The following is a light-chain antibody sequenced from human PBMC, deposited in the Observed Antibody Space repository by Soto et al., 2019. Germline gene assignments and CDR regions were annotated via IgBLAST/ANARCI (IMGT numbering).Light chain of an antibody. CDR1: QSVNTN. CDR2: GAS. Sequence: EIVLTQSPGTLSLSPGERATLSCRASQSVNTNLAWYQQKPGQAPRLLIYGASTRATGIPARFSGSGSGTEFTLTISSLQSEDFAVYYCQQYNNWPPWTFGQGTKV. J-gene: IGKJ1*01. CDR3: QQYNNWPPWT. V-gene: IGKV3-15*01.